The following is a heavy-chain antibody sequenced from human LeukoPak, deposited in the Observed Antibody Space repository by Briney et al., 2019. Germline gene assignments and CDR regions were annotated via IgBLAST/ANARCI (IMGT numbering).Heavy chain of an antibody. D-gene: IGHD1-26*01. CDR1: GGTFISYA. CDR3: ASLASTVGASDY. CDR2: IIPIFGTA. Sequence: SVKVSCKASGGTFISYAISWVRQAPGQGLEWMGGIIPIFGTANYAQKSQGRVTITADESTSTAYMELSSLRSEDTAVYYCASLASTVGASDYWGQGTLVTVSS. J-gene: IGHJ4*02. V-gene: IGHV1-69*13.